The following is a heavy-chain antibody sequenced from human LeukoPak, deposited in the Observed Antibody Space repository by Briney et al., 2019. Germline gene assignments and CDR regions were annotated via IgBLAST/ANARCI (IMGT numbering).Heavy chain of an antibody. V-gene: IGHV4-59*01. CDR1: GGSISSYY. CDR3: AREGGLREYYFDY. D-gene: IGHD3-16*01. J-gene: IGHJ4*02. CDR2: IYYSGST. Sequence: SETLSLTCTVSGGSISSYYWSWIRQPPGKGLEWIGYIYYSGSTNYNPPLKSRVTISVDTSKNQFSLKLSSVTAADTAVYYCAREGGLREYYFDYWGQGTLVTVSS.